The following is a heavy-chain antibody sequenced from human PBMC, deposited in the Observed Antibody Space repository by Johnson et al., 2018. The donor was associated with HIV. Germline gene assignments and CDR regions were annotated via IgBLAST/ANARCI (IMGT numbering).Heavy chain of an antibody. J-gene: IGHJ3*02. CDR3: AKVQWSSSWIKDAFDM. CDR1: GFTFSSYA. Sequence: QVQLVESGGGVVQPGRSLRLSCAASGFTFSSYAMHWVRQAPGKGLEWVAFIRYDGSNKYYADSVKGRFTISRDNSKNTLYLQRNSLRAEEPAVYYCAKVQWSSSWIKDAFDMWGQGTMVTVSS. D-gene: IGHD6-13*01. CDR2: IRYDGSNK. V-gene: IGHV3-30*02.